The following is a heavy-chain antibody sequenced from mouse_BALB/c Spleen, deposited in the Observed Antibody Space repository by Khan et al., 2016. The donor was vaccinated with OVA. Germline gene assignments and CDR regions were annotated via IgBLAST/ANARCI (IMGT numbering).Heavy chain of an antibody. CDR1: GFTFSDYY. D-gene: IGHD2-13*01. CDR3: VRGYYGDPFAY. CDR2: ISDGGSYT. V-gene: IGHV5-4*02. J-gene: IGHJ3*01. Sequence: EVELVESGGGLVKPGGSLKLSCAASGFTFSDYYMYWVRQTPEKRLEWVATISDGGSYTYYTDSVKGRFTISRDDAKNNLYLHMSSLKSEDTAIYYCVRGYYGDPFAYWGQGTLVTVSA.